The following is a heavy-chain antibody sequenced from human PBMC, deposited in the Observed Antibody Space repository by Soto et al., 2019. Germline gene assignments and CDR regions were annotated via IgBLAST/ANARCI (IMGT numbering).Heavy chain of an antibody. V-gene: IGHV4-4*07. CDR1: GGSIISYY. CDR3: ARGAGTSYYYYGMDV. CDR2: IYTSGST. Sequence: AETLSLTCTVSGGSIISYYWSWMRQPAGKGLEWIGRIYTSGSTNYNPSLKSRVTMSVDTSKNQFSLKLSSVTAADTAVYYCARGAGTSYYYYGMDVWGQGTTVTVSS. J-gene: IGHJ6*02.